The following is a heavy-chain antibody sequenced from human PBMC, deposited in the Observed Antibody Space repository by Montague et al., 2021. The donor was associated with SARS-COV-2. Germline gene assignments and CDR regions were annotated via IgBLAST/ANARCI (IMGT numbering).Heavy chain of an antibody. V-gene: IGHV4-34*01. D-gene: IGHD3-10*01. CDR3: ARLGDGVVPSPILGVGPYYSYSHMRV. J-gene: IGHJ6*03. CDR2: IYHGGST. Sequence: SETLSLTCAVHGGSFSTYSWNLIRQPPGKGLEWIGEIYHGGSTNYNPSLKSRVTISADTSKNQFSLKLTSVAAADTAVYYCARLGDGVVPSPILGVGPYYSYSHMRVWDKGTTVTVA. CDR1: GGSFSTYS.